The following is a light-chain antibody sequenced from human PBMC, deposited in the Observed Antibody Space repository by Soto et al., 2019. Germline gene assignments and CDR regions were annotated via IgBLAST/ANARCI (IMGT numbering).Light chain of an antibody. J-gene: IGLJ1*01. Sequence: QSALTQPASVSGYPGHSITSSCSGTSSDVGGYNYVSWYQQHPGKAPKLMIYDVSNRPSGVSNRFSGSKSGNTASLTISGLQAEDEADYYCSSYTSSSTLDYVFGTGTKVTVL. CDR1: SSDVGGYNY. CDR2: DVS. CDR3: SSYTSSSTLDYV. V-gene: IGLV2-14*01.